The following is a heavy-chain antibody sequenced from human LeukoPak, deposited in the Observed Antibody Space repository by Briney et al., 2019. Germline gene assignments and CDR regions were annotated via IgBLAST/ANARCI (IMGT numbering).Heavy chain of an antibody. D-gene: IGHD3-10*01. V-gene: IGHV3-33*01. CDR3: ARENFGSGSYSDY. Sequence: GGSLRLSCAASGFSFGTYAMHWVRQAPGKGLEWVALIWHDASHTFYTDSVKGRFTISRDNSKNTVYLQMNSLGGEDTAVYYCARENFGSGSYSDYWGQGTLVTVSS. J-gene: IGHJ4*02. CDR1: GFSFGTYA. CDR2: IWHDASHT.